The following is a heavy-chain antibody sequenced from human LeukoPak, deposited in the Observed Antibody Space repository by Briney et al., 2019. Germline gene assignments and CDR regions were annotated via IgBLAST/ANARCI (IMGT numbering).Heavy chain of an antibody. D-gene: IGHD2-8*01. V-gene: IGHV3-53*05. CDR2: IYSGGST. Sequence: GGSLRLSCAASGFTVSSNFMSWVRQAPGKGLEWVSVIYSGGSTYYADSVKGRFTISEDNSKNTLYLQMNSLRPEDTAVYYCARGSRNVYFDYWGQGTLVTVSS. CDR3: ARGSRNVYFDY. J-gene: IGHJ4*02. CDR1: GFTVSSNF.